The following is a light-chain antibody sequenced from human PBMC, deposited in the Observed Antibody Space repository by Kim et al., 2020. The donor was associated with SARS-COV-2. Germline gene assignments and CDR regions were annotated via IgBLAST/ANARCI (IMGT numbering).Light chain of an antibody. Sequence: IQLTQSPSTLSASVGDRVTITCRASQSIGGWLAWYQQKPGKAPKLLIYDASSVESGVPSRFSGSGSGTEFTLTISSLQPDDSATYYCQHHSTYPITFGLGTRLEIK. CDR3: QHHSTYPIT. V-gene: IGKV1-5*01. J-gene: IGKJ5*01. CDR2: DAS. CDR1: QSIGGW.